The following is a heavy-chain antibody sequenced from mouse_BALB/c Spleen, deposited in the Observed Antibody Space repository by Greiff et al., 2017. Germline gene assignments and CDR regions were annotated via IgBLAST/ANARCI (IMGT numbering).Heavy chain of an antibody. CDR3: ARQREYDDGYYLDY. Sequence: VQLQQSGAELVRPGVSVKISCKGSGYTFTDYAMHWVKQSHAKSLEWIGVISTYYGDASYNQKFKGKATMTVDKSSSTAYMELARLTSEDSAIYYCARQREYDDGYYLDYWGQGTTLTVSS. CDR1: GYTFTDYA. V-gene: IGHV1S137*01. CDR2: ISTYYGDA. J-gene: IGHJ2*01. D-gene: IGHD2-3*01.